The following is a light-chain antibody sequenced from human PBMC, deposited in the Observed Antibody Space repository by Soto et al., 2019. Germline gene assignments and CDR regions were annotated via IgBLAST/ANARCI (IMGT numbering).Light chain of an antibody. V-gene: IGLV2-23*01. CDR1: SSDVGSYNL. CDR2: EGS. CDR3: CSYAGREVV. Sequence: QSVLTQPASVSGSPGQSITISCTGTSSDVGSYNLVSWYQQHPGKAPKLMIYEGSKRPSGVSNRFSGSKSGNTASLTISGLQAEDEADYYCCSYAGREVVFGGGIKVTVL. J-gene: IGLJ2*01.